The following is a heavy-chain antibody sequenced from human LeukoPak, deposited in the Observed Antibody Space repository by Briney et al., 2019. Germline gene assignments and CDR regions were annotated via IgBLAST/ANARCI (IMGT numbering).Heavy chain of an antibody. V-gene: IGHV4-59*01. CDR1: GVSINSYY. CDR2: IYYTGST. Sequence: PSETLSLTCTVSGVSINSYYWSWIRQPPGKGLEWIGYIYYTGSTNYNPSLRSRVTMSVDTSKNQSSLKLSSVTAADTAVYYCARFSGGSWFDYWGQGTLVTVSS. J-gene: IGHJ4*02. CDR3: ARFSGGSWFDY. D-gene: IGHD6-13*01.